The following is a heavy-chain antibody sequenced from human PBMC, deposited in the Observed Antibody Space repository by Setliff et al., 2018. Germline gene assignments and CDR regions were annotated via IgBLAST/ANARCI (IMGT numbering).Heavy chain of an antibody. V-gene: IGHV5-51*01. Sequence: GESLKISCKGSGYSFTSYWIGWVRQMPGKGLEGMGIIYPGDSDTRYSPSFQGQVTLSADKSISTAYLQWSRLKASDTALYYCARSLVGATYSVYFGYRGQGALVTVAS. CDR1: GYSFTSYW. D-gene: IGHD1-26*01. CDR3: ARSLVGATYSVYFGY. J-gene: IGHJ4*02. CDR2: IYPGDSDT.